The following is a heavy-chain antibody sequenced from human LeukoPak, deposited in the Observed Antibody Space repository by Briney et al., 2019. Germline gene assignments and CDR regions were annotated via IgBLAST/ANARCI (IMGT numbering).Heavy chain of an antibody. Sequence: GGSLRLSCAASGLRVSSNCMNSVRQAPGKGLEWVSVIYSAGSTYYADSVKGRFTTSRDTSKNTLYLEMNSLRPEDTAVYYCARDRYSSCWWSFDYWGQGTLVTVSS. V-gene: IGHV3-53*01. D-gene: IGHD6-19*01. CDR3: ARDRYSSCWWSFDY. J-gene: IGHJ4*02. CDR2: IYSAGST. CDR1: GLRVSSNC.